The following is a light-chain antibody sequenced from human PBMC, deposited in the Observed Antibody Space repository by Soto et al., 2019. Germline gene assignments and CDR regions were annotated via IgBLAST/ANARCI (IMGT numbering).Light chain of an antibody. CDR1: QSISSY. J-gene: IGKJ3*01. CDR3: QQSYSALFT. V-gene: IGKV1-39*01. CDR2: AAS. Sequence: DIQMTQSPSSLSASVGDRVTITCRASQSISSYLNWYQQKPGKAPNLLIYAASSLQSGVPSRFSANGSGTDFTLTISSLQPEDFATYYCQQSYSALFTFGPGTKVDIK.